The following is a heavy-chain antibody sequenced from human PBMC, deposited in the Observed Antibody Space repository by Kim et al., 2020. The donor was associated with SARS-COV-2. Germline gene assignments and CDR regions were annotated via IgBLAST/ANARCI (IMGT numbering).Heavy chain of an antibody. CDR3: AGKLRTHWCGGGGFDY. J-gene: IGHJ4*01. V-gene: IGHV4-39*07. CDR1: GGSISSSSYY. D-gene: IGHD2-8*01. CDR2: IDDSGST. Sequence: SETLSLTCTVSGGSISSSSYYWGCIRPPPGKGLESIVSIDDSGSTYYNPSLKSRATISVDTSKNQFSLKLSSVTAAATAVYYAAGKLRTHWCGGGGFDY.